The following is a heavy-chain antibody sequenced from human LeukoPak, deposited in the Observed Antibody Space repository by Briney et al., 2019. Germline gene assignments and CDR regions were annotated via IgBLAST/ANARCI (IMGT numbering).Heavy chain of an antibody. Sequence: GSSVKVSCKASGGTFSSYTISWVRQAPGQGLEWMGGIIPILGIANYAQKFQGRVTITADKSTSTAYMELSSLRSEDTAVYYCARVEGGPHSRAMVDYWGQGTLVTVSS. J-gene: IGHJ4*02. CDR1: GGTFSSYT. V-gene: IGHV1-69*02. D-gene: IGHD5-18*01. CDR2: IIPILGIA. CDR3: ARVEGGPHSRAMVDY.